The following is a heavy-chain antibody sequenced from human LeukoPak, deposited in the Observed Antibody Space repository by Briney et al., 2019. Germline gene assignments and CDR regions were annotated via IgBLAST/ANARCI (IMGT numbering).Heavy chain of an antibody. CDR2: ISGSGGST. D-gene: IGHD3-10*01. CDR1: GFIFSNYA. J-gene: IGHJ3*02. Sequence: GGSLRLSCAVTGFIFSNYAMNWVRQAPGKGLEWVSAISGSGGSTYYADSVKGRFTISRDNSKNTLYLQMNSLRAEDTAVYYCAKDHDYYASGPIWGQGTMVTVSS. CDR3: AKDHDYYASGPI. V-gene: IGHV3-23*01.